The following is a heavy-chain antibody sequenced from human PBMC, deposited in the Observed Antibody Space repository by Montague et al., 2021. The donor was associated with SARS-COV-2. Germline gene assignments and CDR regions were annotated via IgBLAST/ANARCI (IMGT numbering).Heavy chain of an antibody. Sequence: SLRLSCAASGFTFSSYPMHWVRQAPGKGLEWVAVISYDGTYKYYADSVEGRFTISRDNSKNTLYLQLNGLRAEDTAVYFCARDHQFYDVLTAYFPSNYYHNCYGMDVWGQGTTITVSS. D-gene: IGHD3-9*01. CDR1: GFTFSSYP. CDR3: ARDHQFYDVLTAYFPSNYYHNCYGMDV. J-gene: IGHJ6*02. V-gene: IGHV3-30-3*01. CDR2: ISYDGTYK.